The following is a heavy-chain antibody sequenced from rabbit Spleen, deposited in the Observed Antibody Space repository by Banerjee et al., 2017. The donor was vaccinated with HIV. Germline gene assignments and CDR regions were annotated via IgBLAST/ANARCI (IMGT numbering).Heavy chain of an antibody. CDR3: ARDSGTSFSSYGMDL. CDR1: GFTLSSYYM. V-gene: IGHV1S45*01. D-gene: IGHD8-1*01. J-gene: IGHJ6*01. CDR2: IGAGVSYTT. Sequence: QEQLEESAGGLVQPGGSLKLSCKASGFTLSSYYMNWVRQAPGKGPEWIACIGAGVSYTTYYATWAKGRFTISKTSSTTVTLQMTSLTAADTATYFCARDSGTSFSSYGMDLWGPGTLVTVS.